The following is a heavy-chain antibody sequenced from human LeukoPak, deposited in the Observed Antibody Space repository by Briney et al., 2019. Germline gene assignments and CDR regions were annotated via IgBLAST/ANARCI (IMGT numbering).Heavy chain of an antibody. V-gene: IGHV3-74*01. CDR1: GFTFSSHW. D-gene: IGHD3-9*01. CDR2: ISCGGSAT. CDR3: ARDAGTLESGNSDWSLNWFDS. Sequence: GGPLRLSCAASGFTFSSHWMLCVRKVPGEGLVGVSRISCGGSATTYEDSVKDRITISRDNDQNPLYLQKNSLSGEDTALYYCARDAGTLESGNSDWSLNWFDSWRQGTLVTVST. J-gene: IGHJ5*01.